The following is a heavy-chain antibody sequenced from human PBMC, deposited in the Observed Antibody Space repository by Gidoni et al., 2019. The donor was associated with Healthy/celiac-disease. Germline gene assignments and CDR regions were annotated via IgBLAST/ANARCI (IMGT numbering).Heavy chain of an antibody. Sequence: EVQLVQSGAEVKKPGESQKISCKGSGQRFTSYWIGWVRQMPGKGLEWMGIIYPGDSDTRYSPSFQGQVTISADKSISTAYLQWSSLKASDTAMYYCASRSIDSTIQDAFDIWGQGTMVTVSS. CDR3: ASRSIDSTIQDAFDI. D-gene: IGHD2-2*01. CDR2: IYPGDSDT. J-gene: IGHJ3*02. V-gene: IGHV5-51*01. CDR1: GQRFTSYW.